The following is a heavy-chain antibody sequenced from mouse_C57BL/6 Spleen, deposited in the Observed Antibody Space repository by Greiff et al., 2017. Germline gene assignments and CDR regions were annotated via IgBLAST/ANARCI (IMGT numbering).Heavy chain of an antibody. Sequence: QVQLQQPGAELVRPGSSVKLSCKASGYTFTSYWMHWVKQRPIQGLEWIGNIDPSDSETHYNQKFKDKATLTVDKSSSTAYMQLSSLTSEDSAVYYCARSIDGYYEGYFDVWGTGTTVTVSS. CDR1: GYTFTSYW. CDR2: IDPSDSET. CDR3: ARSIDGYYEGYFDV. V-gene: IGHV1-52*01. D-gene: IGHD2-3*01. J-gene: IGHJ1*03.